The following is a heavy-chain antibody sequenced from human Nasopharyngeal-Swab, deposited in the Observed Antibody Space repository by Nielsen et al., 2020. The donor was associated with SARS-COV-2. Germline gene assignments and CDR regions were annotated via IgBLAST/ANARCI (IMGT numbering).Heavy chain of an antibody. D-gene: IGHD5-12*01. V-gene: IGHV1-3*01. CDR3: AVAMTGWFDP. CDR2: INAGNGNT. CDR1: GYTFTSYG. Sequence: ASVKVSCKASGYTFTSYGISWVRQAPGQRLEWMGWINAGNGNTKYSQKFQGRVTITRDTSASTAYMELSSLRSEDTAVYYCAVAMTGWFDPWGQGTLVTVSS. J-gene: IGHJ5*02.